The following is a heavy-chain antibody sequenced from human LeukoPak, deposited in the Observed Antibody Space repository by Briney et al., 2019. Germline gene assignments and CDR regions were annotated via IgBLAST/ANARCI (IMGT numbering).Heavy chain of an antibody. CDR3: AKNKLELRDFDY. J-gene: IGHJ4*02. D-gene: IGHD1-7*01. V-gene: IGHV3-23*01. CDR1: GFTFSSYA. CDR2: ISGSGGST. Sequence: GGSLRLSCAAPGFTFSSYAMSWVRQAPGKGLEWVSAISGSGGSTYYADSVKGRFTISRDNSKNTLYLQMNSLRAEDTAVYYCAKNKLELRDFDYWGQGTLVTVSS.